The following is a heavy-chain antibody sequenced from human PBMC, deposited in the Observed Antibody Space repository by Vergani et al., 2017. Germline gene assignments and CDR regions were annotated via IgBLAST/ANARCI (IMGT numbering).Heavy chain of an antibody. D-gene: IGHD2-2*02. V-gene: IGHV5-51*01. CDR3: ATLYCSSTSCYTGSHWFDP. CDR1: GYSFTSYW. CDR2: IYPDDSDT. J-gene: IGHJ5*02. Sequence: EVQLVQSGAEVKKPGESLKISCKGSGYSFTSYWIGWVRQMPGKGLEWMGIIYPDDSDTRYSPSFRGQVTISADKSINTAYLQWSSLRSEDTAVYYCATLYCSSTSCYTGSHWFDPWGQGTLVTVSS.